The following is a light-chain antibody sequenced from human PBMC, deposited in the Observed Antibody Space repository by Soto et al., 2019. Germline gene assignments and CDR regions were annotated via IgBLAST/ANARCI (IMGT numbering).Light chain of an antibody. CDR1: SSNIGSNY. CDR2: RNN. J-gene: IGLJ3*02. CDR3: AAWDDSRSGRV. V-gene: IGLV1-47*01. Sequence: QSVLTQPPSASGTPGQRVTISCSGSSSNIGSNYVYWYQQLPGTAPKLLIYRNNQRPSGVPDRFSGSKSGTSASLAISGLRYEDEADYYCAAWDDSRSGRVFGGGTKLTVL.